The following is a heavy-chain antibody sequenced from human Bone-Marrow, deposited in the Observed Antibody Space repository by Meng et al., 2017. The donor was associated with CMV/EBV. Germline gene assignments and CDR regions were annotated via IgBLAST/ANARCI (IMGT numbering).Heavy chain of an antibody. CDR2: ISGYNGNT. CDR1: GYTFTTYG. Sequence: ASVKVSCKASGYTFTTYGISWVRQAPGQGLEWMGWISGYNGNTKYGQKLQGRVIMTTDTSTSTAYMELRSLRSDDTAVYYCARVRYYFDSSGSPTDYWGQGTLVTVPQ. D-gene: IGHD3-22*01. J-gene: IGHJ4*02. V-gene: IGHV1-18*01. CDR3: ARVRYYFDSSGSPTDY.